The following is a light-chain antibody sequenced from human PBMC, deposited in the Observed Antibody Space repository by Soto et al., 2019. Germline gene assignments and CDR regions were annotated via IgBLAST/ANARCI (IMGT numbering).Light chain of an antibody. J-gene: IGLJ1*01. Sequence: QSVLTQHASVSASPGQSITSPCTGTSSDVGSYNFVSWYQQYPGKAQKVMIYEASKRPSGVYNRFSASKSGNTASLTISGLQADDEADYYCVSYAGSYTYVFGPGNKVTV. V-gene: IGLV2-23*01. CDR2: EAS. CDR1: SSDVGSYNF. CDR3: VSYAGSYTYV.